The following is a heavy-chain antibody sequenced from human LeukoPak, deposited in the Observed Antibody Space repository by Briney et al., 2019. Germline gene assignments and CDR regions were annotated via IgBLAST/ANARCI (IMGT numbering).Heavy chain of an antibody. CDR1: GFSFSNHG. CDR2: IWDDGNNK. V-gene: IGHV3-33*01. CDR3: ARGAYYYEG. Sequence: PGGSLRLSCAASGFSFSNHGMHWVRQAPGKRLEWVAVIWDDGNNKRYANSVNGRFTISRDNSENTLYLQMNGLTAEDTAMYYCARGAYYYEGWGQGTLVTVSS. D-gene: IGHD3-22*01. J-gene: IGHJ4*02.